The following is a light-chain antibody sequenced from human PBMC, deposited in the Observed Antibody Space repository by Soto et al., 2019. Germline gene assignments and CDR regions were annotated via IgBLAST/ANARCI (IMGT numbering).Light chain of an antibody. Sequence: EIVLTQSPGTLSLSPGERATLSCTASQSVSSNLAWYQQKPGQAPRLLIYGASTRATGIPARFSGSGSVTEFTLTISRLEPEDSALYFCQQYRPSPAISFGQGTRLEIK. CDR2: GAS. CDR3: QQYRPSPAIS. CDR1: QSVSSN. J-gene: IGKJ5*01. V-gene: IGKV3-20*01.